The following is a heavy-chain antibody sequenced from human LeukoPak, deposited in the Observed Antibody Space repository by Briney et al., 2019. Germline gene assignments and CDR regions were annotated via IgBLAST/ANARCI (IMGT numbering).Heavy chain of an antibody. CDR1: GGSISSYY. Sequence: SETLSLTCTVSGGSISSYYWTWIRQPAGKGLEGIGRIYISGSTNYNPSLKSRVTMSVDKSKKQFSLKLTSVTAADTAVYYCARDHNSFDYWGQGTLVTVSS. CDR3: ARDHNSFDY. CDR2: IYISGST. J-gene: IGHJ4*02. V-gene: IGHV4-4*07. D-gene: IGHD1-1*01.